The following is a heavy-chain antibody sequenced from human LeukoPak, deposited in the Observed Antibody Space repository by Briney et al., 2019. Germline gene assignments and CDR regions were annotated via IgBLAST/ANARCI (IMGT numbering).Heavy chain of an antibody. Sequence: ASVKVSCKASGYTFTGYYMHWVRQAPGQGLEWMGWINPNSGGTNYAQKFQGRVTMTRDTSISTAYMELSRLRSDDTAVYYCARGWGDPVGDTLMYFDYWGQGTLVIVSS. CDR3: ARGWGDPVGDTLMYFDY. D-gene: IGHD1-26*01. V-gene: IGHV1-2*02. CDR2: INPNSGGT. J-gene: IGHJ4*02. CDR1: GYTFTGYY.